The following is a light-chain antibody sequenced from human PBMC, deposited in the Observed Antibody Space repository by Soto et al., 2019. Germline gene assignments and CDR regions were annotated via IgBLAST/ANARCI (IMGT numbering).Light chain of an antibody. CDR2: LNSDGSH. J-gene: IGLJ2*01. CDR1: SGHSSYA. Sequence: QPVLTQSPSASASLGASVKLTCPLSSGHSSYAIAWHQQQPEKGPRYLMKLNSDGSHSKGDGIPDRFSGSSSGAERYLTISSLQSEDEADYYCQTWGTGVVFGGGTKLTV. V-gene: IGLV4-69*01. CDR3: QTWGTGVV.